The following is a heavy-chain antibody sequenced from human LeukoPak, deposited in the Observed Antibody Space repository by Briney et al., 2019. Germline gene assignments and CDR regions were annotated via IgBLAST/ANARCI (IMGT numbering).Heavy chain of an antibody. V-gene: IGHV1-46*01. CDR1: GYTFTSYY. J-gene: IGHJ6*02. D-gene: IGHD6-19*01. Sequence: GASVKVSCKASGYTFTSYYMHWVRQAPGQGLEWMGIINPSGGSTSYAQKFQGRVTMTRNTSISTAYMELSSLRSEDTAVYYCARDLSSGWYLGNYYYYGMDVWGQGTTVTVSS. CDR2: INPSGGST. CDR3: ARDLSSGWYLGNYYYYGMDV.